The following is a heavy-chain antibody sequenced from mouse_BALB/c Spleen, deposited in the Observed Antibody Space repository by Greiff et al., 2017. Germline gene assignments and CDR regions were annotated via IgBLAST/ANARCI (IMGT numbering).Heavy chain of an antibody. V-gene: IGHV1-7*01. D-gene: IGHD1-1*01. CDR1: GYTFTSYW. CDR3: AREEGITTVVEDY. J-gene: IGHJ2*01. CDR2: INPSTGYT. Sequence: QVQLQQSGAELAKPGASVKMSCKASGYTFTSYWMHWVKQRPGQGLEWIGYINPSTGYTEYNQKFKDKATLTVDKSSSTAYMQLSSLTSEDSAVYYCAREEGITTVVEDYWGQGTTLTVSS.